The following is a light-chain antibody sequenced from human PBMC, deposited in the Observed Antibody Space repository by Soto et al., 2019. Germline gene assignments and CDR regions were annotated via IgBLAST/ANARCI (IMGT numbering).Light chain of an antibody. CDR2: GAS. J-gene: IGKJ5*01. Sequence: EIVLTQSPGTLYLSPGERASLSCRASHTLSSSHLAWYQQKPGQAPRLVIYGASTRATGIADRFSGSGSGTAFTLTITRLEPEDFAVYYCQQYGSSITFGQGTRLEIK. CDR1: HTLSSSH. V-gene: IGKV3-20*01. CDR3: QQYGSSIT.